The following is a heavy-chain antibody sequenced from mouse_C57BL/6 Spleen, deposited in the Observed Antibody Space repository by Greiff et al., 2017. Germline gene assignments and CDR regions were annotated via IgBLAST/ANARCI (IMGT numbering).Heavy chain of an antibody. D-gene: IGHD2-4*01. Sequence: LMEPGASVKIPCKASGYTFTDYNMDWVKQSHGKSLEWIGDINPNNGGTIYNQKFKGKATLTVDKSSSTAYMELRSLTSEDTAVYYCARDDYDVSWFAYWGQGTLVTVSA. V-gene: IGHV1-18*01. CDR2: INPNNGGT. J-gene: IGHJ3*01. CDR3: ARDDYDVSWFAY. CDR1: GYTFTDYN.